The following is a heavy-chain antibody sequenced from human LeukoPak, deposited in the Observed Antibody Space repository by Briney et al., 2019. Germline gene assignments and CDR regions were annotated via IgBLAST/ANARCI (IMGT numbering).Heavy chain of an antibody. CDR3: ARHGPRIYYYYYGMDV. CDR1: GFTFSSYG. CDR2: IWYDGSNK. Sequence: PGGSLRLSCAASGFTFSSYGMHWVRQAPGKGLEWVAVIWYDGSNKYYADSVKGRFTISRDNSKNTLYLQMNSLRAEDTAVYYCARHGPRIYYYYYGMDVWGQGTTVTVSS. V-gene: IGHV3-33*01. J-gene: IGHJ6*02.